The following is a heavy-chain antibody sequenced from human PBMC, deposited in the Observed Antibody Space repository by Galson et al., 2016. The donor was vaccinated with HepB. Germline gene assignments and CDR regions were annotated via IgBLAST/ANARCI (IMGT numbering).Heavy chain of an antibody. CDR2: ITRRGDST. Sequence: SLRLSCAASGFSFSNTGMSWVRQAPGRGQEWVSGITRRGDSTHYADFVNGRFTISRDNSKNTLYLYMNNLTAGDTAIYYCGKHGGCDYWGQGALVTVSS. CDR1: GFSFSNTG. J-gene: IGHJ4*02. D-gene: IGHD3-16*01. V-gene: IGHV3-23*01. CDR3: GKHGGCDY.